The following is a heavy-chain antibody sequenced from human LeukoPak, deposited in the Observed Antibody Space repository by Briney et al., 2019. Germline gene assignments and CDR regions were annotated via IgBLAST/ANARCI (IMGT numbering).Heavy chain of an antibody. V-gene: IGHV4-30-4*08. CDR2: IYYSAST. J-gene: IGHJ4*02. CDR3: ARWTAYYYFDY. CDR1: GGSISSGDYY. D-gene: IGHD3/OR15-3a*01. Sequence: SETLSLTCTVSGGSISSGDYYWSWIRQPPGKGLEWIGYIYYSASTYYNPSLKSRLTISVDTSKNQCSLKLSSVTAADTAVYYCARWTAYYYFDYWGQGTLVTVSS.